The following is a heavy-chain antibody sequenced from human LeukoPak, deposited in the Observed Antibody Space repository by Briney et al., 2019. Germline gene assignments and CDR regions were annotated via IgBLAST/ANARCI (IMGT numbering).Heavy chain of an antibody. CDR3: VRGARHSSGWYYFDY. Sequence: GGSLRLSCAASGFTVSINYMSWVRQAPGKGLEWVSVVYSGGSTYYADSVKGRFTISRDNSKNTLYLQMNTLRAEDTAVYYCVRGARHSSGWYYFDYWGQGTLVTVSS. J-gene: IGHJ4*02. CDR1: GFTVSINY. V-gene: IGHV3-53*01. CDR2: VYSGGST. D-gene: IGHD6-19*01.